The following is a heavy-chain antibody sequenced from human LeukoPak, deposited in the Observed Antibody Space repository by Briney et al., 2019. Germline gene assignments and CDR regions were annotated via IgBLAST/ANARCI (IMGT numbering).Heavy chain of an antibody. CDR1: GGSFSGYY. J-gene: IGHJ5*02. CDR3: ARIRTGSRRAFDP. D-gene: IGHD3/OR15-3a*01. Sequence: SETLSLTCAVYGGSFSGYYWSWIRQPPGKGLEWIGEINHSGSTNYNPSLKSRVTISVDTSKNQFSLKLSSVTAADTAVYYCARIRTGSRRAFDPWGQGTLVTVSS. CDR2: INHSGST. V-gene: IGHV4-34*01.